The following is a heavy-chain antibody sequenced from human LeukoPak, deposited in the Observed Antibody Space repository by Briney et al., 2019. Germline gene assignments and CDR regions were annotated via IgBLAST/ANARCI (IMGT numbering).Heavy chain of an antibody. CDR1: GGSISSYY. CDR2: IYTSGST. CDR3: ARDRYIAVAGTYYYYYMDV. J-gene: IGHJ6*03. D-gene: IGHD6-19*01. Sequence: SETLPLTCTVSGGSISSYYWSWIRQPAGKGLEWIGRIYTSGSTNYNPTLKSRVTMSVDTSKNQFSLKLSSVTAADTAVYYCARDRYIAVAGTYYYYYMDVWGKGTTVTMSS. V-gene: IGHV4-4*07.